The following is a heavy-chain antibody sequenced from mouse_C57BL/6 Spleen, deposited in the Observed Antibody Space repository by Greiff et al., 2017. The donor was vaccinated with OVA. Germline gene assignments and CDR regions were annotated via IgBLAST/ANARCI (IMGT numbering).Heavy chain of an antibody. CDR2: IDPETGGT. CDR1: GYTFTDYE. CDR3: TRSGDYGSSFAY. J-gene: IGHJ2*01. V-gene: IGHV1-15*01. D-gene: IGHD1-1*01. Sequence: VKLQESGAELVRPGASVTLSCKASGYTFTDYEMHWVKQTPVHGLEWIGAIDPETGGTAYNQKFKGKAILTADKSSSTAYMELRSLTSEDSAVYYCTRSGDYGSSFAYWGQGTTLTVSS.